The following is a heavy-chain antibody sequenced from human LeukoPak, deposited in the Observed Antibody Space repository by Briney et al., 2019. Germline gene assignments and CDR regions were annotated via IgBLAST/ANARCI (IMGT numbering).Heavy chain of an antibody. CDR1: GFTFSSYW. CDR2: ISSSGSYI. CDR3: AREEGGYVRN. Sequence: GGSLRLSCAASGFTFSSYWMNWVRQAPGKGLEWVSSISSSGSYIYDADSVKGRFTISRDNAENSLYLQMNSLTAEDTAVYYCAREEGGYVRNWGQGTLVTVSS. J-gene: IGHJ4*02. D-gene: IGHD5-12*01. V-gene: IGHV3-21*06.